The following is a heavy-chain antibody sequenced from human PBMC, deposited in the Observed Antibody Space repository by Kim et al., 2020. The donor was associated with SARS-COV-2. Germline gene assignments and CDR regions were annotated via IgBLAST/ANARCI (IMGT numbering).Heavy chain of an antibody. Sequence: SSTYGESGKGRFTISRDNAKNTLYLQMNSLRAEDTAVYYCARGNYHGMDVWGQGTTVTVSS. CDR3: ARGNYHGMDV. CDR2: SS. V-gene: IGHV3-74*01. J-gene: IGHJ6*02.